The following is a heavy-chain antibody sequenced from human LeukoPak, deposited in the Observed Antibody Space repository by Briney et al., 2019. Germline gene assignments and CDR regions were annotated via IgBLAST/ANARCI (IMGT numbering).Heavy chain of an antibody. CDR3: ARDIWGSASY. Sequence: GGSLRLSCVASGFTVTSNQMSWVRQAPGKGLEWVSVIYGSGGTHYADSVKGRFGISRDNSKNTVYLQMNSLRAEDTAVYYCARDIWGSASYWGQGTLVTVSS. J-gene: IGHJ4*02. CDR1: GFTVTSNQ. CDR2: IYGSGGT. V-gene: IGHV3-66*01. D-gene: IGHD7-27*01.